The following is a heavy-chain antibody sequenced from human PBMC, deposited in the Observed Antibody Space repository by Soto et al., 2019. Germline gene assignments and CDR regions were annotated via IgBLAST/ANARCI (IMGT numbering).Heavy chain of an antibody. V-gene: IGHV3-48*02. CDR2: ISGSTNVI. CDR1: GFTFSAYP. J-gene: IGHJ6*02. CDR3: AREGPINLYYYYGMDV. Sequence: GGSLRLSCAASGFTFSAYPMYWVRQAPGKGLEWVSYISGSTNVIYYADSVKGRFTISRDNAKNLVYLQMNSLRDEDTALYYCAREGPINLYYYYGMDVWGQGTSVTVSS.